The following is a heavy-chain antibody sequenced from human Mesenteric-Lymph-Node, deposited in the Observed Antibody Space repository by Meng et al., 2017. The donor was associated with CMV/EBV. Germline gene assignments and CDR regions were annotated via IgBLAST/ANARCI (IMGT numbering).Heavy chain of an antibody. CDR3: ARLYSSFNWFDP. D-gene: IGHD6-6*01. Sequence: CKASGYTFTGYYMHWVRQAPGQGLEWMGWINPNSGGTNYAQKFQGRVTMTRDTSISTAYMELSRLRPDDTAVYYCARLYSSFNWFDPWGQGTLVTVSS. V-gene: IGHV1-2*02. J-gene: IGHJ5*02. CDR1: GYTFTGYY. CDR2: INPNSGGT.